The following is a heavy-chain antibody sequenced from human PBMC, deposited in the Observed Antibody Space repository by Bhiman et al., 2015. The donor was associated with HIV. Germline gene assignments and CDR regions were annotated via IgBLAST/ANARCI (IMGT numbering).Heavy chain of an antibody. CDR3: ARDDSGSYYSYWYFDL. J-gene: IGHJ2*01. CDR2: ISYDGSNK. CDR1: GFTFDDYA. Sequence: VQLVESGGGLVQPGRSLRLSCAASGFTFDDYAMHWVRQAPGKGLEWVAVISYDGSNKYYADSVKGRFTISRDNSKNTLYLQMNSLRAEDTALYYCARDDSGSYYSYWYFDLWGRGTLVTVSS. V-gene: IGHV3-30-3*01. D-gene: IGHD3-10*01.